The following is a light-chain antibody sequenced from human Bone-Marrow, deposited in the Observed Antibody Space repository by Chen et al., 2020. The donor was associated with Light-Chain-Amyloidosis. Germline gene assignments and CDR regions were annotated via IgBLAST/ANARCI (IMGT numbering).Light chain of an antibody. CDR1: DLPTKY. V-gene: IGLV3-25*03. CDR3: QSADSSGTYEVI. CDR2: RDT. J-gene: IGLJ2*01. Sequence: SYELTPPPSVSVSPGQTARITCSGDDLPTKYAYWYQQKPGQAPVLVIHRDTERHSGISERFSGSSSGKTATLTISGVQAEDEADYHCQSADSSGTYEVIFGGGTKLTVL.